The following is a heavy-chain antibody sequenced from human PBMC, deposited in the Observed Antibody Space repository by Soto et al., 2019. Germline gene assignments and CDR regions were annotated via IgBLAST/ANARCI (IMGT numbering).Heavy chain of an antibody. V-gene: IGHV4-59*08. CDR2: IYYSGST. CDR1: GGSISSYY. J-gene: IGHJ4*02. D-gene: IGHD6-19*01. CDR3: ARYRIAVAGLNYFDY. Sequence: ASETLSLTCTVSGGSISSYYWSWIRQPPGKGLEWIGYIYYSGSTNYNPSLKSRVTISVDTSKNQFSLKLSSVTAADTAVYYCARYRIAVAGLNYFDYWGQGTLVTVSS.